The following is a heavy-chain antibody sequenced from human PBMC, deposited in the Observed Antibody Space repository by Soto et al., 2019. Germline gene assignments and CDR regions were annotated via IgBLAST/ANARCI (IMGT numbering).Heavy chain of an antibody. CDR2: IYYSGST. CDR1: GGSISSGDYY. V-gene: IGHV4-30-4*01. Sequence: PSETLSLTCTVSGGSISSGDYYWSWIRQPPGKGLEWIGYIYYSGSTYYNPSLKSRVTISVDTSKNQFSLKLSSVTAADTAVYYCAVVPAAIGYFRFFDPWGQGTLVTVSP. J-gene: IGHJ5*02. D-gene: IGHD2-2*02. CDR3: AVVPAAIGYFRFFDP.